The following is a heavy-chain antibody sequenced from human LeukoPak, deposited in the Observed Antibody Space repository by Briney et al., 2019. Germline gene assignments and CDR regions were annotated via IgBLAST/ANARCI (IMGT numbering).Heavy chain of an antibody. Sequence: SQTLSLTCAISGDSVSSNSAAWNWIRQSPSRGLEWLGRTYYRSKWYNDYAVSVKSRITINPDTSKNQFSLQLNSVTPEDTAVYYCARERVSVYGSGSKRPNYYYYMDVWGKGTTVTISS. CDR3: ARERVSVYGSGSKRPNYYYYMDV. D-gene: IGHD3-10*01. J-gene: IGHJ6*03. V-gene: IGHV6-1*01. CDR2: TYYRSKWYN. CDR1: GDSVSSNSAA.